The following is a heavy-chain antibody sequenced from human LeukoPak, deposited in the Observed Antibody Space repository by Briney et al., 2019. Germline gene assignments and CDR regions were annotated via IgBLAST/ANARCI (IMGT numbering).Heavy chain of an antibody. D-gene: IGHD3-10*01. V-gene: IGHV4-4*07. CDR2: IYTSGST. Sequence: SETLSLTCTVSGGSISSYYWSWIRQPAGKGLEWIGRIYTSGSTNYNPSLKSRVTMSVDTSKNQFSLKLSSVTAADTAVYYCARVRLLWFGELPQYCFDYWGQGTLVTVSS. J-gene: IGHJ4*02. CDR3: ARVRLLWFGELPQYCFDY. CDR1: GGSISSYY.